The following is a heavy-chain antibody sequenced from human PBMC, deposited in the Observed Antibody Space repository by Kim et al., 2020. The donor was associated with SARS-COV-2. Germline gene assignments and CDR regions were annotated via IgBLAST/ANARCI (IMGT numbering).Heavy chain of an antibody. CDR2: ISYDGSNK. D-gene: IGHD2-2*01. J-gene: IGHJ5*02. V-gene: IGHV3-30-3*01. CDR3: ARDAEDIVVVGLDP. Sequence: GGSLRLSCAASGFTFSSYAMHWVRQAPGKGLEWVAVISYDGSNKYYADSVKGRFTISRDNSKNTLYLQMNSLRAEDTAVYYCARDAEDIVVVGLDPWGQGTLVTVSS. CDR1: GFTFSSYA.